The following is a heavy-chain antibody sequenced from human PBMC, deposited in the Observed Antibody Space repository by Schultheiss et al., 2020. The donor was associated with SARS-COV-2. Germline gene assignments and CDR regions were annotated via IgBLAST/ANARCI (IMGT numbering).Heavy chain of an antibody. CDR2: IYPGDSDT. CDR3: ARQLVKENDAFDI. V-gene: IGHV5-51*01. Sequence: GESLKISCKGSGYSLTSYWIGWVRQMPGKGLEWMGIIYPGDSDTRYSPSFQGQVTISADKSISTAYLQWSSLKASDTAMYYCARQLVKENDAFDIWGQGTMVTVSS. CDR1: GYSLTSYW. J-gene: IGHJ3*02. D-gene: IGHD6-6*01.